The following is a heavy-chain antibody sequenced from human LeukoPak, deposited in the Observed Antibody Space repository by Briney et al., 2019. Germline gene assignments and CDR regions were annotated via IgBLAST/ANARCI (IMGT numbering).Heavy chain of an antibody. CDR1: GFSFSSFA. CDR3: ARVLVLGGYDFWSGPPPQTGDYYYYYMDV. V-gene: IGHV3-48*04. D-gene: IGHD3-3*01. J-gene: IGHJ6*03. Sequence: PGGSLRLSCAASGFSFSSFAMNWVRQAPGKGLEWVSYISSSSSTIYYADSVKGRFTISRDNAKNSLYLQMNSLRAEDTAVYYCARVLVLGGYDFWSGPPPQTGDYYYYYMDVWGKGTTVTVSS. CDR2: ISSSSSTI.